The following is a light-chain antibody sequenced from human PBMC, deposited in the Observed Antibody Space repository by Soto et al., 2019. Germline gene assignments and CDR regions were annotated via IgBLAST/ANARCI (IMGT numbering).Light chain of an antibody. Sequence: DIQMTQSPSSLSASVGDRVTITCRASQRISSWLAWYQQKPGKAPKLLIYDASSLESGVPSRFTGSGSGTEFTLTISSLQPDDFATYHCQHYYSYSRTFGQGTKVDIK. V-gene: IGKV1-5*01. CDR2: DAS. J-gene: IGKJ1*01. CDR3: QHYYSYSRT. CDR1: QRISSW.